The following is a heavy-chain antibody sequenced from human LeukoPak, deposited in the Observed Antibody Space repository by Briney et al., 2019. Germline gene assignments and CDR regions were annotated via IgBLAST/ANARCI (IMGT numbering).Heavy chain of an antibody. CDR1: GYTFTSYA. CDR2: IYAGNGNT. V-gene: IGHV1-3*01. J-gene: IGHJ5*02. D-gene: IGHD3-10*01. CDR3: ARDSYTYYYGSGSYYFFGWFDP. Sequence: GASVKVSCKASGYTFTSYAMHWVRQAPGQRLEWMGWIYAGNGNTKYSQKFQGRVTITRDTSASTAYMELSSLRSEDTAVYYCARDSYTYYYGSGSYYFFGWFDPWGQGTLVTVSS.